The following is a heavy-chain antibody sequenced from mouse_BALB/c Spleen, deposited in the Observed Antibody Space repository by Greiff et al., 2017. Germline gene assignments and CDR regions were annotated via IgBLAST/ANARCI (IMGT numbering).Heavy chain of an antibody. D-gene: IGHD6-5*01. CDR2: ISTCYGDT. CDR3: GRRPYYAMDY. J-gene: IGHJ4*01. V-gene: IGHV1S137*01. CDR1: GYTFTDYA. Sequence: QVQLQQSGAELVRPGVSVKISCKGSGYTFTDYAMHWVKQSHAKSLEWIGVISTCYGDTNYNQKFKGKATMTVDKSSSTAYMQRASLTSEDSAFCDSGRRPYYAMDYWGQGTSVTVSS.